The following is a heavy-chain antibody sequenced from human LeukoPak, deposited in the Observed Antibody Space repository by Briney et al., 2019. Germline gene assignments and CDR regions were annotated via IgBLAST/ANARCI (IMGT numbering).Heavy chain of an antibody. CDR2: INTNTGNP. D-gene: IGHD6-13*01. V-gene: IGHV7-4-1*02. CDR3: ARDQMGSSSWYGDY. CDR1: GYTFTGYY. Sequence: GASVKVSCKASGYTFTGYYMRWVRQAPGQGLEWMGWINTNTGNPTYAQGFTGRFVFSLDTSVSTAYLQISSLKAEDTAVYYCARDQMGSSSWYGDYWGQGTLVTVSS. J-gene: IGHJ4*02.